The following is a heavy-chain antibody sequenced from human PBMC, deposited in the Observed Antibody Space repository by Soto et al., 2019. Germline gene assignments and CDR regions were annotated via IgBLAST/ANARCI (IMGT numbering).Heavy chain of an antibody. CDR2: INPSGGST. CDR1: GYTFTSYY. J-gene: IGHJ5*02. Sequence: VASVKVSCKASGYTFTSYYMHWVRQAPGQGLEWMGIINPSGGSTSYAQKFQGRVTMTRDTSTSTVYMELSSLRSEDTAVYYCEGGYAVVPAASWLDPCGQGTLVTVSS. V-gene: IGHV1-46*01. CDR3: EGGYAVVPAASWLDP. D-gene: IGHD2-2*01.